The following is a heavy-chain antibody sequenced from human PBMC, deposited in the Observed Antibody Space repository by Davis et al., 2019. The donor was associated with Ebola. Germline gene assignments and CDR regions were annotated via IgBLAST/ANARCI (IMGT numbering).Heavy chain of an antibody. V-gene: IGHV1-18*01. CDR1: GYTFTSYG. Sequence: AASVKVSCKASGYTFTSYGISWVRQAPGQGLEWMGWTSAFSGNTNYAQKLQGRVAMTTDTSTSTAYMELRSLRSDDTAVYYCARRDYGDYGAFWGQGTLVTVSS. CDR2: TSAFSGNT. CDR3: ARRDYGDYGAF. D-gene: IGHD4-17*01. J-gene: IGHJ4*02.